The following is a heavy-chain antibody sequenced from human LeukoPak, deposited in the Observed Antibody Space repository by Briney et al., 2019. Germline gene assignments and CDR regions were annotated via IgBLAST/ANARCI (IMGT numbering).Heavy chain of an antibody. D-gene: IGHD2-2*01. CDR2: ISGSGGST. J-gene: IGHJ5*02. CDR3: ANSAGWYQLLPWFDP. Sequence: GSLRLSCAASGFPFSNYAMSWVRQAPGKGLEWVSAISGSGGSTYYADSVKGRFTISRDNSKNTLYLQMNSLRAEDTAVYYCANSAGWYQLLPWFDPWGQGTLVTVSS. CDR1: GFPFSNYA. V-gene: IGHV3-23*01.